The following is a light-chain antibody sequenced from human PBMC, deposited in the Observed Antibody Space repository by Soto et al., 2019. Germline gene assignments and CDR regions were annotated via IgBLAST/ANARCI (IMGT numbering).Light chain of an antibody. V-gene: IGLV2-8*01. Sequence: QTALTQRPSASGSPGQSVAISCTGTSSDVGGYNYVSWYQQHPGKAPKLMVYEVNKRPSGVPDRFSGSKSGNTASLTVSGLQAEDEADYYCGSYAGSSNVFGTGTKV. J-gene: IGLJ1*01. CDR3: GSYAGSSNV. CDR1: SSDVGGYNY. CDR2: EVN.